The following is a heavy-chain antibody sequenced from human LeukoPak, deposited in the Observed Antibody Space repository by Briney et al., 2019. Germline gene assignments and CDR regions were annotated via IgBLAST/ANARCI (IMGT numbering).Heavy chain of an antibody. D-gene: IGHD6-19*01. CDR1: GYSFISYW. CDR2: IDPSDSYS. J-gene: IGHJ5*01. V-gene: IGHV5-10-1*01. CDR3: ARAPASYSSGWYDS. Sequence: GESLKISCKGYGYSFISYWISWARQMPGKGLEWMARIDPSDSYSNYSPSFQGHVTISADKSTSTAYLQWSSLKASDSGMYYCARAPASYSSGWYDSWGQGTLVTVSS.